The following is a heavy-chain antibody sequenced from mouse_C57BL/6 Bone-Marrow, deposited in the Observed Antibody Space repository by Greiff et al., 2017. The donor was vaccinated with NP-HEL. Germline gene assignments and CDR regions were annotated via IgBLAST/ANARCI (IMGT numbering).Heavy chain of an antibody. CDR3: AKNRYDGYYPDY. V-gene: IGHV2-5*01. Sequence: VKLQESGPGLVQPSQSLSITCTVSGFSLTSYGVHWVRQSPGKGLEWLGVIWRGGSTDYNAAFMSRLSITKDNSKSQVFFKMNSLQADDTAIYYCAKNRYDGYYPDYWGQGTTLTVAS. CDR1: GFSLTSYG. D-gene: IGHD2-3*01. CDR2: IWRGGST. J-gene: IGHJ2*01.